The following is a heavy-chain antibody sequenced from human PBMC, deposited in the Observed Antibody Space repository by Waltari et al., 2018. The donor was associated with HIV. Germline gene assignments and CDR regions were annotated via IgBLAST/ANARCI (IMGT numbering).Heavy chain of an antibody. V-gene: IGHV4-39*01. CDR3: ARHVLAYCGGDCYPPFDY. D-gene: IGHD2-21*02. CDR1: GGSISSSSYY. CDR2: IYYSGST. Sequence: QLQLQESGPGLVKPSETLSLTCTVSGGSISSSSYYWGWIRQPPGKGLEWIWSIYYSGSTYDNPSLKRRVTISVDTSKNQFSLKLSSVTAADTAVYYCARHVLAYCGGDCYPPFDYWGQGTLVTVSS. J-gene: IGHJ4*02.